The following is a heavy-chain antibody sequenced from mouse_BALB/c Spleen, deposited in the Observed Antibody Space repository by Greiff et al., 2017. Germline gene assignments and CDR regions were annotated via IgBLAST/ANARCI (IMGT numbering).Heavy chain of an antibody. J-gene: IGHJ4*01. V-gene: IGHV5-6-5*01. CDR3: ARGRGYDRAMDY. Sequence: EVKLMESGGGLVKPGGSLKLSCAASGFTFSSYAMSWVRQTPEKRLEWVASISSGGSTYYPDSVKGRFTISRDNARNILYLQMSSLRSEDTAMYYCARGRGYDRAMDYWGQGTSVTVSS. CDR1: GFTFSSYA. CDR2: ISSGGST. D-gene: IGHD2-14*01.